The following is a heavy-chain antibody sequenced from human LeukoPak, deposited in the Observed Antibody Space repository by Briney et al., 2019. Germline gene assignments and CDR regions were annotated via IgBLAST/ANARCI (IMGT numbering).Heavy chain of an antibody. CDR2: IIPIFGTA. D-gene: IGHD5-12*01. Sequence: SVKVSCKASGGTFSSYAISWVRQAPGQGLEWMGGIIPIFGTANYAQKFQGRVTITADKSTSTAYMELSSLRSEDTAVYYCAREPGYSGYDFSTPFDYWGQGTLVTVSS. V-gene: IGHV1-69*06. CDR1: GGTFSSYA. CDR3: AREPGYSGYDFSTPFDY. J-gene: IGHJ4*02.